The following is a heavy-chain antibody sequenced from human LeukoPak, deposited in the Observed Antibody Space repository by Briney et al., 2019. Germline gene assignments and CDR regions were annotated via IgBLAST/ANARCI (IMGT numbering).Heavy chain of an antibody. CDR3: ASPYYYDSSGSPLGAFDI. CDR2: IYHSGST. D-gene: IGHD3-22*01. CDR1: GYSISSGYY. J-gene: IGHJ3*02. V-gene: IGHV4-38-2*01. Sequence: PSETLSLTCAVSGYSISSGYYWGWIRQPPGKGQEWIGSIYHSGSTYYNPSLKSRVTISVDTSKNQFSLKLSSVTATDTAVYYCASPYYYDSSGSPLGAFDIWGQGTMVTVSS.